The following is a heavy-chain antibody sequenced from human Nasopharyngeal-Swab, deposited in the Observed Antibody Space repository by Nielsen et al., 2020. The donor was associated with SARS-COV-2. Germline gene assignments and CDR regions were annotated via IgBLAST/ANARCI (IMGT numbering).Heavy chain of an antibody. CDR2: IANDGSGT. Sequence: GESLKISCVASGFSLNIQWMHWVRQVPGKGLMWVARIANDGSGTSYADSVRGRFTISRDDTKNTGYLQMNSLIAEDTAVYYCGTVFEIWGQGTMVTVSS. V-gene: IGHV3-74*01. D-gene: IGHD4-17*01. J-gene: IGHJ3*02. CDR3: GTVFEI. CDR1: GFSLNIQW.